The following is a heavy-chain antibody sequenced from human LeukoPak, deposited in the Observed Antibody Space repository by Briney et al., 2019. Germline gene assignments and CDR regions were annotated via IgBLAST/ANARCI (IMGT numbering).Heavy chain of an antibody. CDR3: ARRYCSGGSCYPIDAFDI. D-gene: IGHD2-15*01. V-gene: IGHV5-51*01. J-gene: IGHJ3*02. CDR2: IYPGDSDT. Sequence: GESLKISCKCSGYSFTSYWIGWVRQMPGKGLEWMGIIYPGDSDTRYSPSFQGQVTISADKSISTAYLQWSSLKASDTAMYYCARRYCSGGSCYPIDAFDIWGQGTMVTVSS. CDR1: GYSFTSYW.